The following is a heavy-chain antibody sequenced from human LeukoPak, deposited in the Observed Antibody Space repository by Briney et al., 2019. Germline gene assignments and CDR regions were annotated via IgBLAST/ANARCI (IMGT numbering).Heavy chain of an antibody. Sequence: PWETLSLTCAVSGGSLSSYYWSWIRQPPVAGPESIGYIYYTGSTNYNPSLKSRVTISLDSSPTQFSLNLNSLTTADTAVYYCVRHYYDSGTAKGYFQHWGQGTLVTVSS. D-gene: IGHD3-10*01. J-gene: IGHJ1*01. CDR2: IYYTGST. V-gene: IGHV4-59*01. CDR3: VRHYYDSGTAKGYFQH. CDR1: GGSLSSYY.